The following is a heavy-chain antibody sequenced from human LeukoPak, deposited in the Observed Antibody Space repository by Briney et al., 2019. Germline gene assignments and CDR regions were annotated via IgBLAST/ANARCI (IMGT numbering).Heavy chain of an antibody. CDR3: ASYYDSSLGAFDI. V-gene: IGHV4-34*01. Sequence: SETLSLTCAVYGGSFSGYYWSWIRQPPGKELEWIGEINHSGSTNYNPSLKSRVTISVDTSKNQFSLKLSSVTAADTAVYYCASYYDSSLGAFDIWGQGTMVTVSS. CDR1: GGSFSGYY. J-gene: IGHJ3*02. CDR2: INHSGST. D-gene: IGHD3-22*01.